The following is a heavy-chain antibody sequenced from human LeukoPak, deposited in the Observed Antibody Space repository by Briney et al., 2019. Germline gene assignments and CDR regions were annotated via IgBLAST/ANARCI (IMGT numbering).Heavy chain of an antibody. V-gene: IGHV3-7*01. J-gene: IGHJ4*02. CDR3: ARGPAGTFFRYFDY. CDR2: IKQDGSEK. D-gene: IGHD6-13*01. CDR1: GSTFSSYW. Sequence: GGSLRLSCAASGSTFSSYWMSWVRQAPGKGLEWVANIKQDGSEKYYVDSVKGRFTISRDNAKNSLYLQMNSLRAEDTAVYYCARGPAGTFFRYFDYWGQGTLVTVSS.